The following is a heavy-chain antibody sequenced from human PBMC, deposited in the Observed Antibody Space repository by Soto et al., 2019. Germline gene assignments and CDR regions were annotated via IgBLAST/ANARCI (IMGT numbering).Heavy chain of an antibody. CDR3: ARAGPLQTGMVRTLDH. Sequence: TSETLSLTCSVSGGSISSGGYYWNWIRQHPGKGLEWIGYIFSGGGTYYNPSPESRVSISLDVSKNQFSLWLRSVTAADTAVYYCARAGPLQTGMVRTLDHWGQGTLVTVSS. J-gene: IGHJ4*02. V-gene: IGHV4-31*03. D-gene: IGHD5-18*01. CDR1: GGSISSGGYY. CDR2: IFSGGGT.